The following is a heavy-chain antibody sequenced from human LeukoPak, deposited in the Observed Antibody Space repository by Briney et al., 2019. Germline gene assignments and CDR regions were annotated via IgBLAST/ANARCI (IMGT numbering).Heavy chain of an antibody. D-gene: IGHD6-13*01. CDR3: AGDSAAAGYFDS. J-gene: IGHJ4*02. V-gene: IGHV6-1*01. Sequence: SQTLSLTCAISGDSVPSHNAAWNWIRQSPSRGLEWLGRTYYRSKWYNDYAVSVKSRITINPDTSKNQFSLQLNSVTPEDTAVYYCAGDSAAAGYFDSWGQGTLVTVSS. CDR1: GDSVPSHNAA. CDR2: TYYRSKWYN.